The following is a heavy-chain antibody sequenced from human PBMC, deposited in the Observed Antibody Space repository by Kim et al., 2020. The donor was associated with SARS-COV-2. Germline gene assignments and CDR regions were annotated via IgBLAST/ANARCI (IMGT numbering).Heavy chain of an antibody. CDR3: AKGLGTYYYNGMDV. D-gene: IGHD3-16*01. V-gene: IGHV3-43*01. Sequence: ANSEKGRYTISRDNSKSSLYVQMNSLRAEDTALYYCAKGLGTYYYNGMDVWGQGTTVTVPS. J-gene: IGHJ6*02.